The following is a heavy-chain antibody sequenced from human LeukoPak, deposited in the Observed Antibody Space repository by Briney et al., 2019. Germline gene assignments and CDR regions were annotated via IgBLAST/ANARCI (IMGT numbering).Heavy chain of an antibody. Sequence: RAGGSLRLSCAASGFMFNTYWMSWVRQAPGKGLEWVANIKQDGSEKYYVDSVKGRFTISRDNAKNSLFLQINSLRAEDTAVYYCARRGLSSISCYSCRYYCGMDVWGQGTTVTVSS. V-gene: IGHV3-7*01. CDR1: GFMFNTYW. CDR2: IKQDGSEK. D-gene: IGHD2-2*02. CDR3: ARRGLSSISCYSCRYYCGMDV. J-gene: IGHJ6*02.